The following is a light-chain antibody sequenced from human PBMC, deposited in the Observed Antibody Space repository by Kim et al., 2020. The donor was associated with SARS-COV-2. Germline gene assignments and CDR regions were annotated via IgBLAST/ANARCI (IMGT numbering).Light chain of an antibody. J-gene: IGKJ5*01. CDR1: QSVSSSS. CDR3: QKYGTAPT. Sequence: ENVLTQSPGTLSLSPGERVTLSCRARQSVSSSSLAWYQQKPGQAPRLLIFGASSRATGIPDRFSGSGSGTDFTLSISRLEPEDFAVYFCQKYGTAPTFGQGTRLEIK. CDR2: GAS. V-gene: IGKV3-20*01.